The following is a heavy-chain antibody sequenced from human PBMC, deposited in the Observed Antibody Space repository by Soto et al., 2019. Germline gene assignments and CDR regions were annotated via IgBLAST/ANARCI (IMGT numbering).Heavy chain of an antibody. V-gene: IGHV1-69*04. D-gene: IGHD5-12*01. CDR2: IIPILGIA. CDR1: GGSFSSYT. CDR3: ARDPPQGGYATYFDY. Sequence: SVNFSCSDSGGSFSSYTIRSVRQAPGQGLEWMGRIIPILGIANYAQKFQGRVTITADKSTSTAYMELSSLRSEDTAVYYCARDPPQGGYATYFDYWGQGTLVTVSS. J-gene: IGHJ4*02.